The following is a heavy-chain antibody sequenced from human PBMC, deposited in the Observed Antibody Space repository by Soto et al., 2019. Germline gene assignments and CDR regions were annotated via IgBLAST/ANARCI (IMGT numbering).Heavy chain of an antibody. CDR2: IIPIFGTA. Sequence: SVKVSCKASGGTFSSYAISWVRQAPGQGLEWMGGIIPIFGTANYAQKFQGRVTITADESTSTAYMELSSLRSEDTAVYYCARDSSGYYLGQRREYYFDYWGQGTLVTVS. CDR1: GGTFSSYA. V-gene: IGHV1-69*13. CDR3: ARDSSGYYLGQRREYYFDY. J-gene: IGHJ4*02. D-gene: IGHD3-22*01.